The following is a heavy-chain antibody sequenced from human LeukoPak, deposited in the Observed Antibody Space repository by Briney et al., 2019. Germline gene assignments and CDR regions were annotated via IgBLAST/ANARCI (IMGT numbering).Heavy chain of an antibody. CDR3: ARQGAYSSAIGMGY. J-gene: IGHJ4*02. CDR1: GYTINNYY. V-gene: IGHV1-46*02. D-gene: IGHD6-19*01. CDR2: INPSGGGT. Sequence: ASVTVSCKASGYTINNYYMYWVRQTPGQGLEWMGMINPSGGGTSYAQKFQGRVTMTRDTSTRTVYMEVSSLKPEDTAVYYCARQGAYSSAIGMGYWGQGTLVTVSS.